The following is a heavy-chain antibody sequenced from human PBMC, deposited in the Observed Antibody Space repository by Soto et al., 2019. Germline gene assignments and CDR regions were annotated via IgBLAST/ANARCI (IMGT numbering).Heavy chain of an antibody. CDR3: AKGKQLVPSPPDY. V-gene: IGHV3-23*01. J-gene: IGHJ4*02. D-gene: IGHD6-6*01. CDR2: ISGSGGST. Sequence: PGGSLRLACAASGFTVSTYGMSGVRQAPGKGLEWVSAISGSGGSTYYADSVKGRFTISRDNAKNSLYLQMNSLRAEDTALYYCAKGKQLVPSPPDYRGQATLVTVSS. CDR1: GFTVSTYG.